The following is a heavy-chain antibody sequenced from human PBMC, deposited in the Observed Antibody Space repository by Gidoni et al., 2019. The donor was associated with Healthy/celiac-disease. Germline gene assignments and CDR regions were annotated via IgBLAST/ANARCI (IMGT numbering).Heavy chain of an antibody. CDR1: GGTFSSYA. Sequence: QVQLVQSGAEVQKPGSSVKVSCKASGGTFSSYAISWVRQAPGKGLEWMGGIIPIFGKANYAQKFQGRVTITADKSTSTAYMELSSLRSEDTAVYYCARDWYREGYYYYGMDVWGQGTTVTVSS. V-gene: IGHV1-69*06. J-gene: IGHJ6*02. CDR3: ARDWYREGYYYYGMDV. CDR2: IIPIFGKA. D-gene: IGHD3-10*01.